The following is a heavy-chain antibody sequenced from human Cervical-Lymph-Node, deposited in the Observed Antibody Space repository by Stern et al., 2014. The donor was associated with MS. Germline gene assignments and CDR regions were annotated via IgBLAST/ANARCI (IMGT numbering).Heavy chain of an antibody. Sequence: QVQLVQSGAEVKKPGASVKVSCKASGYTFSSSDYTLSSYSISWVRQAPGQGLEWVGWTSTSNGNREYAQKFQGRVTMTTDTSTNTAYMELRSLRSDDTAVYYCARGGGSSRYSYYNYGMDVWGQGTTVTVSS. D-gene: IGHD6-19*01. J-gene: IGHJ6*02. CDR3: ARGGGSSRYSYYNYGMDV. CDR2: TSTSNGNR. V-gene: IGHV1-18*01. CDR1: GYTFSSSDYTLSSYS.